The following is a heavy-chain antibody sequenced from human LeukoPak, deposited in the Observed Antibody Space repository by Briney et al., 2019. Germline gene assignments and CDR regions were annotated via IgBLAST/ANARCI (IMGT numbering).Heavy chain of an antibody. CDR1: GGSISSYY. CDR2: IYTSGST. Sequence: SETLSLTCTVSGGSISSYYWSWIRQPPGKGLEWIGYIYTSGSTNYNPHLKSRVTISLDTSKTQLSLKLSSVTAADRAVYSCARLSWAQLVEDYWGPGNLVTASS. V-gene: IGHV4-4*09. CDR3: ARLSWAQLVEDY. D-gene: IGHD6-13*01. J-gene: IGHJ4*02.